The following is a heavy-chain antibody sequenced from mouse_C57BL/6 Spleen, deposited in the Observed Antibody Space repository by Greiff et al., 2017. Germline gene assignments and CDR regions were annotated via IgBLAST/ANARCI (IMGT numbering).Heavy chain of an antibody. CDR3: ARGGYYYGSGCDY. CDR1: GYAFSSYW. D-gene: IGHD1-1*01. J-gene: IGHJ2*01. CDR2: IYPGDGDT. Sequence: QVQLQQSGAELVKPGASVKISCKASGYAFSSYWMHWVKQRPGQGLEWIGQIYPGDGDTNYNGKFKGKATLTVDKSSSTAYMQLSSLTSEDSAVYYCARGGYYYGSGCDYWGQGTTLTVAS. V-gene: IGHV1-80*01.